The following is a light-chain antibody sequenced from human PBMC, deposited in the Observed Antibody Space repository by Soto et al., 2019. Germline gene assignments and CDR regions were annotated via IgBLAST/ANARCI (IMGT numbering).Light chain of an antibody. Sequence: QSVLTQPASVSGSPGQSITISCTGTSSDVGGYNFVSWYQQHPGKAPKLIIYEVTSRPSGVSHRFSGSKPGNTASLTISGLQSEDEADYYCNSYTTSSTLVFGTGTKVTVL. J-gene: IGLJ1*01. CDR2: EVT. V-gene: IGLV2-14*03. CDR1: SSDVGGYNF. CDR3: NSYTTSSTLV.